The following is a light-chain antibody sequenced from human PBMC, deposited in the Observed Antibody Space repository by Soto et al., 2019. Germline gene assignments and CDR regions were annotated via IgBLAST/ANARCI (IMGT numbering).Light chain of an antibody. CDR3: QQYENLAT. CDR1: LHITKN. V-gene: IGKV1-33*01. J-gene: IGKJ5*01. Sequence: DIQMTQSPSSLSASVGDSVTITFQTTLHITKNFNWYQQKPGRAPKLLIFDASNLKSGVPSKFRGSGSGTDFTFTISRLQPEDIAAYYCQQYENLATCGQVTRLEIK. CDR2: DAS.